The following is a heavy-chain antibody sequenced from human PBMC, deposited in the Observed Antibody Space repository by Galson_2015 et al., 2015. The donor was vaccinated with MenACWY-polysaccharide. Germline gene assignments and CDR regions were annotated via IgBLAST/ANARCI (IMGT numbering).Heavy chain of an antibody. Sequence: SLRLSCAASGLTFRGSGMHWVRQAPGKGLEWMAVIQYDGSQKQYIDSVKGRFTISRDNSKNTLYLEMNSLRAEDTALYYCARGGSRIVFHAFDVWGQGTMVIVSS. D-gene: IGHD3-10*02. CDR1: GLTFRGSG. CDR2: IQYDGSQK. CDR3: ARGGSRIVFHAFDV. J-gene: IGHJ3*01. V-gene: IGHV3-33*01.